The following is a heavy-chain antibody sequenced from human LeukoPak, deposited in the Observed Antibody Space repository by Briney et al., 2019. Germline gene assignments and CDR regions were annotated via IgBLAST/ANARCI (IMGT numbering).Heavy chain of an antibody. D-gene: IGHD3-22*01. V-gene: IGHV3-23*01. Sequence: GGSLRLSCAASGFTFSSYAMSWVRQAPGKGLEWVSAISGSGGSTYYADSVKGRCTISRDNLKNVLYLQMNSLKVEDTALYYCARGLFLSGYLDAFDIWGQGTVVTVSS. CDR1: GFTFSSYA. J-gene: IGHJ3*02. CDR2: ISGSGGST. CDR3: ARGLFLSGYLDAFDI.